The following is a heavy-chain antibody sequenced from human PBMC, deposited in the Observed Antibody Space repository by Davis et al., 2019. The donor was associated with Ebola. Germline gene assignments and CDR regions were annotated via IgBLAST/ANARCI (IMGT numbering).Heavy chain of an antibody. CDR3: AIYDFWSGLD. CDR2: IYPTDSDT. J-gene: IGHJ4*02. CDR1: GYNFPNYW. V-gene: IGHV5-51*01. Sequence: GESLKISCKGSGYNFPNYWIAWVRQMPGKGLEWMGVIYPTDSDTRYSPSFQGQVTISADKSINTAYLQWSSLKASDTAMYYCAIYDFWSGLDWGQGTLVTVSS. D-gene: IGHD3-3*01.